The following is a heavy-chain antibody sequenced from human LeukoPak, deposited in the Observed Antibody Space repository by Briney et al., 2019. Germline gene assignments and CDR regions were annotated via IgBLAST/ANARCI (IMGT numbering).Heavy chain of an antibody. Sequence: GGTLRLSCAASGFAFSNYGMNWVRQAPGKGLEWVSGITGSGSTTYYADSVKGRFTISRDNSKNTLYLQMNSLRAEDTAVYYCARALYDSSGYYFDYWGQGTLVTVSS. V-gene: IGHV3-23*01. CDR1: GFAFSNYG. CDR2: ITGSGSTT. J-gene: IGHJ4*02. CDR3: ARALYDSSGYYFDY. D-gene: IGHD3-22*01.